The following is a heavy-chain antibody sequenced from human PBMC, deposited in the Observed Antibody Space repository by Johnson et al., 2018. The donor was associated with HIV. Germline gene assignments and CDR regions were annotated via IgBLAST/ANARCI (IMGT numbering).Heavy chain of an antibody. CDR1: GFTVSSNY. J-gene: IGHJ3*02. CDR3: ARVVVITYHDAFDI. D-gene: IGHD3-22*01. CDR2: IYSGGST. Sequence: VQLVESGGGLIQPGGSLRLSCAASGFTVSSNYMSWVRQAPGKGLEWVSVIYSGGSTTYADPVKGRFTISRDNSKNTLYLQMNRLRAEDTAVYYCARVVVITYHDAFDIWGQGTMVTVSS. V-gene: IGHV3-53*01.